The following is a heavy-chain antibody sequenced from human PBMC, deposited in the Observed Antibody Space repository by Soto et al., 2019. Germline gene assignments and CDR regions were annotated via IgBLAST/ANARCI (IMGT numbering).Heavy chain of an antibody. D-gene: IGHD2-2*01. CDR1: GGSISSYY. V-gene: IGHV4-59*01. Sequence: SETLSLTCTVSGGSISSYYWSWIRQPPGKGLEWIGYIYYSGSTNYNPSLKSRVTISVDTSKNQFSLKLSSVTAADTAVYYCASSSTRVSYGMDVWGQGTTVTVSS. CDR3: ASSSTRVSYGMDV. J-gene: IGHJ6*02. CDR2: IYYSGST.